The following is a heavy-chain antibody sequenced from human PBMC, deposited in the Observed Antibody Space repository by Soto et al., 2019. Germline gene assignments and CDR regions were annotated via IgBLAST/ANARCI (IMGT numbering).Heavy chain of an antibody. CDR2: INHSGST. CDR3: ARGCVLRFLEWLLERSNWFDP. D-gene: IGHD3-3*01. Sequence: QVQLQQWGAGLLKPSETLSLTCAVYGGSFSGYYWSWIHQPPVKGLEWLGEINHSGSTNYNPSLKSRVTISVDTSKNQFSLKLSSVTAADTAVYYCARGCVLRFLEWLLERSNWFDPCGQGTLVTVSS. CDR1: GGSFSGYY. V-gene: IGHV4-34*01. J-gene: IGHJ5*02.